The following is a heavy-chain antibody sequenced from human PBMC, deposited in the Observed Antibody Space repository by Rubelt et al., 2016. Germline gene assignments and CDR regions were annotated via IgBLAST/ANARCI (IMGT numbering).Heavy chain of an antibody. CDR1: GFAFNYYS. J-gene: IGHJ4*02. V-gene: IGHV3-48*04. Sequence: EVHLVESGGGLVQPGGSLRLSCAASGFAFNYYSMNWVRQAPGKGLEWVSYVTGGGDTVYYADSVKGRFTISRDNAKNSLYLQRISLRAEDTAVYYCARESYSSSSFYYFDYWGQGTLVTVSS. CDR2: VTGGGDTV. CDR3: ARESYSSSSFYYFDY. D-gene: IGHD6-6*01.